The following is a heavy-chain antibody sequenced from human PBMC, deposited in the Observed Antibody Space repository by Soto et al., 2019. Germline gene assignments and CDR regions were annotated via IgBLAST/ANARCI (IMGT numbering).Heavy chain of an antibody. Sequence: SETLSLTCTVSGVSISSSSYYWGWIRQPPGKGLEWIGSIYYSGSTYYNPSLKSRVTISVDTSKNQFSLKLSSVTAADTAVYYCARLYYAYYYFDYWGQGTLVTVSS. J-gene: IGHJ4*02. V-gene: IGHV4-39*01. CDR2: IYYSGST. CDR3: ARLYYAYYYFDY. D-gene: IGHD3-22*01. CDR1: GVSISSSSYY.